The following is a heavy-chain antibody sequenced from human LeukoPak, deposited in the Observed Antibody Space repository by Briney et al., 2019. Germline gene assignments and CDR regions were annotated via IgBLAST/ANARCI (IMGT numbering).Heavy chain of an antibody. D-gene: IGHD5-18*01. CDR3: ARVGVDTAMDKLYYYFYYMDV. V-gene: IGHV1-69*13. Sequence: SVKVSCKASGGAFSSYAISWVRQAPGQGLEWMGGIIPIFATTNYAQKFQGRVTITADESTSTAYMELSSLRSEDTAIYYCARVGVDTAMDKLYYYFYYMDVWGKGTTVTISS. CDR2: IIPIFATT. J-gene: IGHJ6*03. CDR1: GGAFSSYA.